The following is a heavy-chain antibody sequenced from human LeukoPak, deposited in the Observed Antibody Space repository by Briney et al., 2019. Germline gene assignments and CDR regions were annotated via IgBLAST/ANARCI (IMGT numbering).Heavy chain of an antibody. Sequence: ASVKVSCKASGGTFISYPINWVRQAPGQGLEWMGGIIPLFGSSTYAQKFQGRLSIIADESTGTASMELSGLISEDTAVYCCATATPPNDYWGQGTLVTVSS. CDR1: GGTFISYP. CDR2: IIPLFGSS. J-gene: IGHJ4*02. V-gene: IGHV1-69*13. CDR3: ATATPPNDY.